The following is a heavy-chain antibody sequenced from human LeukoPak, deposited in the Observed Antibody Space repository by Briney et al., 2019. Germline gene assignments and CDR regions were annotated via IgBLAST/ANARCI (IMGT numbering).Heavy chain of an antibody. Sequence: GGSLRLSCAASGFTFSNAWMSWVRQAPGKGREWVGRIKSKTDGGTTDYAAPVKGRFTISRDDSKNTLYLQMNSLKTEDTAVYYCTTVPPFNWNLDYWGQGTLVTVSS. J-gene: IGHJ4*02. V-gene: IGHV3-15*01. CDR2: IKSKTDGGTT. CDR1: GFTFSNAW. D-gene: IGHD1-20*01. CDR3: TTVPPFNWNLDY.